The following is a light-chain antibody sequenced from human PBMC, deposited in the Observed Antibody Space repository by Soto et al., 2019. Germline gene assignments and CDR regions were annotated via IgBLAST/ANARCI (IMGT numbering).Light chain of an antibody. J-gene: IGKJ2*01. V-gene: IGKV2-30*01. Sequence: VVMTQSPLSMAVTLGEPASVSCRSSQGLVDNDGYSYLSWFHQRPGQSPRRLIYRISNRDSGVTDRISGSGSGTDFTLKISRVEAEDVGVYYCMQGTHWPYTFGQGTHLEI. CDR1: QGLVDNDGYSY. CDR2: RIS. CDR3: MQGTHWPYT.